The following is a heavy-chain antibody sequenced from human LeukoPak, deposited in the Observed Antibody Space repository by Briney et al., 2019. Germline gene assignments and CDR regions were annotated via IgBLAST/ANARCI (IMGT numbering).Heavy chain of an antibody. CDR2: IWYDGSNK. CDR1: GFTFSSYG. Sequence: GGSPRLSCAASGFTFSSYGMHWVRQAPGKGLEWVAVIWYDGSNKYYADSVKGRFTISRDNSKNTLYLQMNSLRAEDTAVYYCARDGITMVRGVPHYGMDVWGQGTTVTVSS. D-gene: IGHD3-10*01. CDR3: ARDGITMVRGVPHYGMDV. J-gene: IGHJ6*02. V-gene: IGHV3-33*01.